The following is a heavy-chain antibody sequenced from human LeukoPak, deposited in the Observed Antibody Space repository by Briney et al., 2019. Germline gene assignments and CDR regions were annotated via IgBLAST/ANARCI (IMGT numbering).Heavy chain of an antibody. V-gene: IGHV3-23*01. CDR2: ISGSGGST. CDR1: GFTFSSYA. CDR3: AKALWGVRSGWFSGGVE. Sequence: GGSLRLSCAASGFTFSSYAMSWVRQAPGKGLEWVSAISGSGGSTYYADSVKGRFTISRDNSKNTLYLQMNSLRAEDTSVYYCAKALWGVRSGWFSGGVEWGQGTLVTVSS. D-gene: IGHD6-19*01. J-gene: IGHJ4*02.